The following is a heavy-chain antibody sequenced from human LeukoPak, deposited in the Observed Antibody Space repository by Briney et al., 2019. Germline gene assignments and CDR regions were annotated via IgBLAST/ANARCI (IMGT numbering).Heavy chain of an antibody. CDR2: ISYDGSNK. CDR3: ARGTGPAGSSGYYYYYYGMDV. V-gene: IGHV3-30-3*01. D-gene: IGHD3-22*01. Sequence: GGSLRLSCAASGFTFSSYAMHWVRQAPGKGLEWVAVISYDGSNKYYADSVKGRFTIYRDNSKNTLYLQMNSLRAEDTAVYYCARGTGPAGSSGYYYYYYGMDVWGQGTTVTVSS. J-gene: IGHJ6*02. CDR1: GFTFSSYA.